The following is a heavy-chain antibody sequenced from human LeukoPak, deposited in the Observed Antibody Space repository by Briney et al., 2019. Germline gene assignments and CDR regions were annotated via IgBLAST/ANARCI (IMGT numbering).Heavy chain of an antibody. D-gene: IGHD3-3*01. V-gene: IGHV4-59*12. CDR1: GGSISGYY. CDR3: ARGHDSIKTFGEVIKSRTRWFDT. J-gene: IGHJ5*02. CDR2: IHYSWNT. Sequence: SEPLSLTCTVSGGSISGYYWSWIQQPPGEGLEWISYIHYSWNTNYNPSLKSRVTLSVDTSKNQLCLKLSSVTAADTAVYYCARGHDSIKTFGEVIKSRTRWFDTWGQGTLVTVSS.